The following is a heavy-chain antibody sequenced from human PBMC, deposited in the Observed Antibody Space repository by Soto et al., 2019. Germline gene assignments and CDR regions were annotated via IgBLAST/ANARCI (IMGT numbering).Heavy chain of an antibody. Sequence: EVQLVESGGGLVQPGRSLRLSCAASGFTFEDYAMHWVRQAPGKGLEWVSGISRNSGSIGYADSVKGRFTISRDNAKNSLYLQMNSLRAEDTALYYCAKDIGVYADAFDIWGQGTMVTVSS. CDR1: GFTFEDYA. J-gene: IGHJ3*02. CDR2: ISRNSGSI. CDR3: AKDIGVYADAFDI. D-gene: IGHD2-8*01. V-gene: IGHV3-9*01.